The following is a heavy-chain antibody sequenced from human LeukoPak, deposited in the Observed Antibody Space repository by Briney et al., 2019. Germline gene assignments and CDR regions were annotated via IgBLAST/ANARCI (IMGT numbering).Heavy chain of an antibody. Sequence: GGSLRLSCAASGFTFSSYAMRWVRQAPGKGLEWVSAISGSGGSTYYADSVKGRFTISRDNSKNTLYLQMNSLRAEDTAVYYCAKHPSGFGEFFDYWGQGTLVTVSS. CDR1: GFTFSSYA. CDR2: ISGSGGST. J-gene: IGHJ4*02. D-gene: IGHD3-10*01. V-gene: IGHV3-23*01. CDR3: AKHPSGFGEFFDY.